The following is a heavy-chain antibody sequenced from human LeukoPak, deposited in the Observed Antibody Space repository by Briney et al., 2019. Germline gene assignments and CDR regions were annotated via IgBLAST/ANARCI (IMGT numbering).Heavy chain of an antibody. CDR2: ISSSSSYI. V-gene: IGHV3-21*01. CDR1: GFTFSSYS. J-gene: IGHJ4*02. Sequence: PGGSLRLSCAASGFTFSSYSMNWVRQAPGKGLEWVSSISSSSSYIYYADSVKGRFTISRDNAKNSVYLQMNSLRAEDTAVYYCASPLVTMVRGVDDDYWGQGTLVTVSS. D-gene: IGHD3-10*01. CDR3: ASPLVTMVRGVDDDY.